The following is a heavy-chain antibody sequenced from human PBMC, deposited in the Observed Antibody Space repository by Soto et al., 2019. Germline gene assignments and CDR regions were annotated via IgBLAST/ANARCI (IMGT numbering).Heavy chain of an antibody. D-gene: IGHD6-19*01. Sequence: ASVKVSCKASGYTFTSYGISWVRQAPGQGLEWMGWISAYNGNTNYAQKLQGRVTMTTDTSTSTAYMELRSLRSDDMAVYYCAREGAVAGTFYYYYYYGMDVWGQGTTVTVS. J-gene: IGHJ6*02. CDR1: GYTFTSYG. CDR3: AREGAVAGTFYYYYYYGMDV. V-gene: IGHV1-18*03. CDR2: ISAYNGNT.